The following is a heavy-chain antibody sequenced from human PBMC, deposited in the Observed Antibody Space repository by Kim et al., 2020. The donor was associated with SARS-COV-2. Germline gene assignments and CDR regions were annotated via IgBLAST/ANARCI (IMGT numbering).Heavy chain of an antibody. CDR2: IDSANGDS. Sequence: ASVKVSCKASGYNFATHTLHWMRRAPGQRFEWVVWIDSANGDSSSAQQFKGRVTVTMDTSASTAYMELSSLRSEDTAVYFCARDRVRDGHPNFDYWGQGTLGTVS. CDR3: ARDRVRDGHPNFDY. J-gene: IGHJ4*02. D-gene: IGHD2-8*01. V-gene: IGHV1-3*04. CDR1: GYNFATHT.